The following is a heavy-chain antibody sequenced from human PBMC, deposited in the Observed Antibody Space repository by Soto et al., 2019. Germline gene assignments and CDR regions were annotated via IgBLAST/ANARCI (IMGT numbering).Heavy chain of an antibody. D-gene: IGHD6-19*01. J-gene: IGHJ4*02. CDR3: ASEVEQWLVFYY. CDR2: ISSSSSYI. Sequence: GGSLRLSCAASGFTFSSYSMNWVRQAPGKGLEWVSSISSSSSYIYYADSVKGRFTISRDNAKNSLYLQMNSLRAEDTAVYYCASEVEQWLVFYYWGQGTLVTVSS. V-gene: IGHV3-21*01. CDR1: GFTFSSYS.